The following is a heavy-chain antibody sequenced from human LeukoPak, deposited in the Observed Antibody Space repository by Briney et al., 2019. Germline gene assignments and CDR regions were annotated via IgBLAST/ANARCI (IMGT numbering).Heavy chain of an antibody. CDR3: ARDLAARRWDASDI. CDR2: INPNSGGT. D-gene: IGHD6-6*01. CDR1: GYTFTGYY. Sequence: ASVKVSCKASGYTFTGYYMHWVRQAPGQGLEWMGWINPNSGGTNYAQKFQGRVTMTRDTSISTAYMELSRLRSDDTVVYYCARDLAARRWDASDIWGQGTMVTVSS. J-gene: IGHJ3*02. V-gene: IGHV1-2*02.